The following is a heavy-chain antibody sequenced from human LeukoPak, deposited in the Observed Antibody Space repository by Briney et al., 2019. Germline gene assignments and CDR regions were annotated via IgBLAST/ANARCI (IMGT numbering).Heavy chain of an antibody. J-gene: IGHJ4*02. CDR2: INPNSGGT. D-gene: IGHD3-10*01. CDR3: ARVTMVRGALLGLGY. CDR1: GYTFTSYG. Sequence: ASVKVSCKASGYTFTSYGISWVRQAPGQGLEWMGWINPNSGGTNYAQKFQGRVTMTRDTSISTAYMELSRLRSDDTAVYYCARVTMVRGALLGLGYWGQGTLVTVSS. V-gene: IGHV1-2*02.